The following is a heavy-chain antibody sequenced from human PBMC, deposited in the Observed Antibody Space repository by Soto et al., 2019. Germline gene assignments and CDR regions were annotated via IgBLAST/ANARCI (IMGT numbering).Heavy chain of an antibody. Sequence: PVLVKPTETLTLTCTVSGFSLSNGRMGVSWIRQPPGKPLEWLAHFFSDVERSYSASMQSRLTLSTDTSGSQVVLTMTNMDPVDTATYYCARMDGDYNYYGLDVWGQGTTVTVSS. J-gene: IGHJ6*02. CDR2: FFSDVER. CDR1: GFSLSNGRMG. CDR3: ARMDGDYNYYGLDV. D-gene: IGHD3-10*01. V-gene: IGHV2-26*02.